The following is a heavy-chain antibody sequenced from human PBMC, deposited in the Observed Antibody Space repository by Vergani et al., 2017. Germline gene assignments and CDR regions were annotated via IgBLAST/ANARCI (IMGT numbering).Heavy chain of an antibody. CDR2: INHSGST. J-gene: IGHJ5*02. V-gene: IGHV4-34*01. Sequence: QVQLQQWGAGLLKPSETLSLTCAVYGGSFSGYYWSWIRQPPGKGLEWIGEINHSGSTNYNPSLKSRVTISVDTSKNQFSLKLSSVTAADTAVYYCARVAAYSSSWSLERRRWFDPWGQGTLVTVSS. D-gene: IGHD6-13*01. CDR1: GGSFSGYY. CDR3: ARVAAYSSSWSLERRRWFDP.